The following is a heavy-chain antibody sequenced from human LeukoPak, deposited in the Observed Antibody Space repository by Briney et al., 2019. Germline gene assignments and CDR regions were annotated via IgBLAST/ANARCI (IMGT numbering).Heavy chain of an antibody. J-gene: IGHJ4*02. CDR2: IYDSGST. CDR1: GGSISSYY. V-gene: IGHV4-59*01. Sequence: KPSETLSLTCTVSGGSISSYYWSWTRQPPGKGLEWIGSIYDSGSTNYNPSLKSRVTISVDTSKNQCSLKLSSVTAADTAVYYCARQSISGSPLSYFDYWGQGTLVNVSS. CDR3: ARQSISGSPLSYFDY. D-gene: IGHD3-22*01.